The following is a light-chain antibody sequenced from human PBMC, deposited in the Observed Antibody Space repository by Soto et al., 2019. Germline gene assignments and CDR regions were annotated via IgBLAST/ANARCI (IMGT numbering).Light chain of an antibody. CDR3: LQYYNFSWT. V-gene: IGKV1-6*01. CDR1: QDIRNT. CDR2: AAP. Sequence: IHITHSPSSLSSSVLYILAISCLASQDIRNTLAWYQQKPGEAPKLLMFAAPNLQSGVPSRFSGSGSVTDFTLAITGLQPEDFATYYCLQYYNFSWTFGQGTKVDIK. J-gene: IGKJ1*01.